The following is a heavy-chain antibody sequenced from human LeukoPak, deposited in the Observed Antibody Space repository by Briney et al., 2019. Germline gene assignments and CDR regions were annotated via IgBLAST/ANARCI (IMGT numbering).Heavy chain of an antibody. CDR2: ISTYNGYT. CDR3: ARVPFHDSSGYPYYFDY. CDR1: GYTFTSYG. V-gene: IGHV1-18*01. D-gene: IGHD3-22*01. J-gene: IGHJ4*02. Sequence: PGASVKVSCKASGYTFTSYGINWVRQAPGQGLEWMGWISTYNGYTNYAQNLQGRVTMTTDTSASTVYLELRSLRSEDTAVYYCARVPFHDSSGYPYYFDYWGQGTLVTVSS.